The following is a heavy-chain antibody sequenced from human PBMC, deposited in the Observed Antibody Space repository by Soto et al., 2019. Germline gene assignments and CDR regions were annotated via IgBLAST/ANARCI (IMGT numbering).Heavy chain of an antibody. CDR3: AKYGCSSTSCPRGDY. V-gene: IGHV3-23*01. D-gene: IGHD2-2*01. Sequence: EVQLLESGGGLVQPGGSLRLSCAASGFTFSSYAMSWVRQAPGKGLEWVSAISGSGGSTYYADSVKGRFPISRDNSKNTLYLQMNSLRAEDTAVYYCAKYGCSSTSCPRGDYWGQGTLVTVSS. CDR2: ISGSGGST. CDR1: GFTFSSYA. J-gene: IGHJ4*02.